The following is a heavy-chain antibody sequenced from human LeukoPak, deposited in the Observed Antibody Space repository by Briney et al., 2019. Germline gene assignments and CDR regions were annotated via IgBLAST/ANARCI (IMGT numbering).Heavy chain of an antibody. D-gene: IGHD6-13*01. Sequence: GSLRLSCSASGFTFSSYAMHWVRQAPGKGLEYVSAISSNGGSTHYADSVKGRFTISRDNSKNTLYLQMSSLRAEDTAVYYCARAEYSSSWYLGYWGQGTLVTVSS. CDR1: GFTFSSYA. CDR3: ARAEYSSSWYLGY. J-gene: IGHJ4*02. CDR2: ISSNGGST. V-gene: IGHV3-64D*06.